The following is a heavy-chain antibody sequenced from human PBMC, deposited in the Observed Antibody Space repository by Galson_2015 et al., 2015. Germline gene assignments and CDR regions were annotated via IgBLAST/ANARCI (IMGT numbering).Heavy chain of an antibody. V-gene: IGHV3-7*01. Sequence: SLRLSCAASGFTFSSYWMSWVRQAPGKGLEWVANIKQDGSEKYYVDSVKGRFTISRDNAKNSLYLQMNSLRAEDTAVYYCARAFDSIVVVTAIGYWGQGTLVTVSS. CDR3: ARAFDSIVVVTAIGY. CDR1: GFTFSSYW. CDR2: IKQDGSEK. J-gene: IGHJ4*02. D-gene: IGHD2-21*02.